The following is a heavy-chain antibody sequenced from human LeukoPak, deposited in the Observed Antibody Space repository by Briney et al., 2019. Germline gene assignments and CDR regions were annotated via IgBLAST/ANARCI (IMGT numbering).Heavy chain of an antibody. CDR1: GYTFTSYA. CDR3: ARGMSGYYTYYYYYMDV. V-gene: IGHV1-3*01. J-gene: IGHJ6*03. D-gene: IGHD3-3*01. CDR2: INAGNGNT. Sequence: ASVKVSCKASGYTFTSYAMHWVRQAPGQRLEWMGWINAGNGNTKYSQKFQGRVTITRDTSASTAYMELSSLRSDDTAVYYCARGMSGYYTYYYYYMDVWGKGTTVTVSS.